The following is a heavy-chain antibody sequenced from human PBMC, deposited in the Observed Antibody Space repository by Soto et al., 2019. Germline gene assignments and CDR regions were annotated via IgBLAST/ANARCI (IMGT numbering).Heavy chain of an antibody. CDR2: IYHSGST. D-gene: IGHD6-6*01. CDR1: GGSISSGGYS. J-gene: IGHJ5*02. Sequence: QLQLQESGSGLVKPSQTLSLTCAVSGGSISSGGYSWSWIRQPPGKGLEWIGYIYHSGSTYYNPSHQSRATIPVVRSKNQFSLKLSSVTAAHTAVYYCASVPSPWGQGTLVTVSS. CDR3: ASVPSP. V-gene: IGHV4-30-2*01.